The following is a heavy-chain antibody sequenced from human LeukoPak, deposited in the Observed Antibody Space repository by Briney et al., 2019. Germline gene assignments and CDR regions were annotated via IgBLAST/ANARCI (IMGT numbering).Heavy chain of an antibody. J-gene: IGHJ4*02. Sequence: PGGSLRLSCAASGFAFSSYAMHWVRQAPGKGLEWVAVISYDGSNKYYADSVKGRFTISRDNSKNTPYLQMNSLRAEDTAVYYCASLGGDKLERPTDYWGQGTLVTVSS. CDR3: ASLGGDKLERPTDY. CDR2: ISYDGSNK. V-gene: IGHV3-30-3*02. D-gene: IGHD1-1*01. CDR1: GFAFSSYA.